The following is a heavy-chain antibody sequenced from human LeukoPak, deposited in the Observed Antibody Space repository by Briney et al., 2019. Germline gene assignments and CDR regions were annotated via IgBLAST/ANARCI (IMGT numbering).Heavy chain of an antibody. J-gene: IGHJ4*02. CDR3: ARDEAGATTEFDS. CDR2: ISPSGSDI. D-gene: IGHD1-26*01. V-gene: IGHV3-48*03. Sequence: PGGSLRLSCVASGFTFSSYEMNWVRQAPGKGLEWVSYISPSGSDIKYADSVKGRFSISRDNAMNSLYLQMNSLRADDTAVYYCARDEAGATTEFDSWGQGTLVTVNS. CDR1: GFTFSSYE.